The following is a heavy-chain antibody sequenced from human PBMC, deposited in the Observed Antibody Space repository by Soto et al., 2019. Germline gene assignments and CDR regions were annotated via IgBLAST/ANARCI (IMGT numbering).Heavy chain of an antibody. CDR1: GFTLCGFC. CDR3: ARKVSGSTGRPDLWYFDL. V-gene: IGHV3-23*01. D-gene: IGHD3-10*01. CDR2: ISGGGDAT. J-gene: IGHJ2*01. Sequence: EVQLLDSGGGLVQPGGSLGLSCAASGFTLCGFCLTWVRQAPGEGLEWVSAISGGGDATFYADSVKGRFTISRDNSKNTLYLQMNTLRAEDTAVYYCARKVSGSTGRPDLWYFDLWGRGTLVTVSS.